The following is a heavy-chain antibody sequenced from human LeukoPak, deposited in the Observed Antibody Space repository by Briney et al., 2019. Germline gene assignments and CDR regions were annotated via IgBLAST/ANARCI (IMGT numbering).Heavy chain of an antibody. CDR2: MNPNSGNT. Sequence: GASVKVSCKASGYTFTTYDINWVRQATGQGLEWMGWMNPNSGNTGYAQKFQGRVTMTRNTSMSTAYMELNSLRSEDTAVYYCATVGGYPNYYYYGMDVWGQGTTVTVSS. D-gene: IGHD1-26*01. CDR3: ATVGGYPNYYYYGMDV. CDR1: GYTFTTYD. V-gene: IGHV1-8*01. J-gene: IGHJ6*02.